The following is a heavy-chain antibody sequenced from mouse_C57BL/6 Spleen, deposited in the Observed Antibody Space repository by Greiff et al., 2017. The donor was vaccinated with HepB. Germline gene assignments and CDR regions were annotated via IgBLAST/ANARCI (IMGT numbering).Heavy chain of an antibody. J-gene: IGHJ2*01. CDR3: ARGGSSYGEYYFDY. Sequence: VQLQQSGAELVKPGASVKLSCTASGFNIKDYYMHWVKQRTEQGLEWIGRIDPEDGETKYAPKFQGKATITADTSSNTAYLQRSSLTSEDTAVYYCARGGSSYGEYYFDYWGQGTTLTVSS. D-gene: IGHD1-1*01. V-gene: IGHV14-2*01. CDR2: IDPEDGET. CDR1: GFNIKDYY.